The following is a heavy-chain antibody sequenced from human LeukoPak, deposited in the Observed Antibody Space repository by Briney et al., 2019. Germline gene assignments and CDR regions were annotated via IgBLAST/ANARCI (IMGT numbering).Heavy chain of an antibody. V-gene: IGHV3-7*01. CDR3: ARVDYGGNSGNFDY. Sequence: GGSLRLSCAASGFTFSSYWMSWVRQAPGKGLEWVANIKQDGSEKYYVGSVKGRFTISRDNAKNSLYLQMNSLRAEDTAVYYCARVDYGGNSGNFDYWGQGTLVTVSS. D-gene: IGHD4-23*01. J-gene: IGHJ4*02. CDR2: IKQDGSEK. CDR1: GFTFSSYW.